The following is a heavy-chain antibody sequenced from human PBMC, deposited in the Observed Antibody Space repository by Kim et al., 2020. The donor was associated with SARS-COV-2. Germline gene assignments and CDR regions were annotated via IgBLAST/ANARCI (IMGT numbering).Heavy chain of an antibody. D-gene: IGHD6-19*01. CDR1: GYTFTNYA. CDR3: MRDRNGGSNSGRGSSDY. Sequence: ASVKVSCKASGYTFTNYAMHWVRQAPGQTLEWMGWINADNGNTKYSQNFQGRVTITRDTSASTAYMELSSLRSEDTALYFCMRDRNGGSNSGRGSSDYWGQGTLVTVSS. CDR2: INADNGNT. J-gene: IGHJ4*02. V-gene: IGHV1-3*01.